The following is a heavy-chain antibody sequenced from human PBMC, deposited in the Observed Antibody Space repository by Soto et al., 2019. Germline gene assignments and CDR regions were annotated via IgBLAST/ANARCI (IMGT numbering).Heavy chain of an antibody. CDR3: ARQDCSSTSCQSPNFDC. CDR1: GYTFTGYY. J-gene: IGHJ4*02. Sequence: ASVKVSCKASGYTFTGYYMHWVRQAPGQGLEWMGWINPNSGGTNYAQKFQGWVTMTRDTSISTAYMELSRLRSDDTAVYYCARQDCSSTSCQSPNFDCWGQGTLVTVSS. CDR2: INPNSGGT. V-gene: IGHV1-2*04. D-gene: IGHD2-2*01.